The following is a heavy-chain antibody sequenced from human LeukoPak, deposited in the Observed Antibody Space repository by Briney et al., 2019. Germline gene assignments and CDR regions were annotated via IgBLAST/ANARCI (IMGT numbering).Heavy chain of an antibody. Sequence: GGSLRLSCAASGFTFSSYAMHWVRQAPGKGLEWVAVISYDGSNKYYADSVKGRFTISRDNSKNTLYLQMNSLRAEDTAVYYCARVSSVYQLLSSYFDYWGQGTLVTVSS. CDR2: ISYDGSNK. CDR3: ARVSSVYQLLSSYFDY. V-gene: IGHV3-30-3*01. CDR1: GFTFSSYA. D-gene: IGHD2-2*01. J-gene: IGHJ4*02.